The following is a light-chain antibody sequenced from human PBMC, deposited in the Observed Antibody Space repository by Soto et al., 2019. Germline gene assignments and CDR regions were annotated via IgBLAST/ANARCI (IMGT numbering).Light chain of an antibody. CDR3: TSYTSTITPYV. Sequence: QSVLTQPASVSGSPGQSITISCAGTSSDVGRYTYVSWYQQHPGKAPKLIIYDVYNRPSGVSNRFSGSKSGNTASLTISGLQAEDVSDYYCTSYTSTITPYVFGGGTNVTVL. CDR2: DVY. CDR1: SSDVGRYTY. J-gene: IGLJ1*01. V-gene: IGLV2-14*01.